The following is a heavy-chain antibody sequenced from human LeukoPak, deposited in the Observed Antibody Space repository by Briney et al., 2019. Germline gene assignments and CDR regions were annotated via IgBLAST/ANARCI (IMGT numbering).Heavy chain of an antibody. D-gene: IGHD6-19*01. J-gene: IGHJ4*02. CDR3: GRLSGWYWLDN. CDR2: ISSDGRIT. Sequence: GGSLRLSCAASGYTFRNYAMQWVRQAPGKGLEYVSAISSDGRITHYANSVKGRFTISRDNSKNTLYLQMGSLRADDMAMYYCGRLSGWYWLDNWGQGTLVTVSS. CDR1: GYTFRNYA. V-gene: IGHV3-64*01.